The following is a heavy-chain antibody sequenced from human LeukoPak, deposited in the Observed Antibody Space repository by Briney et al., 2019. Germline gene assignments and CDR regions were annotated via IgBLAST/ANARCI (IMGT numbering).Heavy chain of an antibody. D-gene: IGHD3-22*01. CDR1: XFXXXXFG. Sequence: CXAXXFXXXXFGXXWVRQAPGKGLQWXXLIWYDGNNKYYADSVKGRFTISRDNSKKALYLQMNSLRAEDTAVYYCSRGAGYDGSNPVYWGQGTLVTVSS. CDR3: SRGAGYDGSNPVY. V-gene: IGHV3-33*01. CDR2: IWYDGNNK. J-gene: IGHJ4*02.